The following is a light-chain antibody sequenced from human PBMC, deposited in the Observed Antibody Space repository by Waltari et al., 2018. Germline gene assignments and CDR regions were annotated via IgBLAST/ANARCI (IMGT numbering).Light chain of an antibody. J-gene: IGKJ4*01. CDR3: QQRGTWPPLT. V-gene: IGKV3-11*01. Sequence: EIVLTQSPATLSLYPGDTATLSCRANQSVNRFLGWYQHKLGQAPRLLIYDTSNRATGVPARFSGSGSGTDFALTISSLEPEDFAIYYCQQRGTWPPLTFGGGTKVEI. CDR2: DTS. CDR1: QSVNRF.